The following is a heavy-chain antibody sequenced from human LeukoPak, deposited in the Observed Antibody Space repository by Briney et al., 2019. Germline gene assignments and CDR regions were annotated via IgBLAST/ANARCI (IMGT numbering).Heavy chain of an antibody. V-gene: IGHV4-59*01. CDR2: IYYSGST. CDR1: GGSISSYY. D-gene: IGHD1-26*01. CDR3: ARRYSGSYDY. J-gene: IGHJ4*02. Sequence: SETLSLTCTVSGGSISSYYWSWIRQPPGKGLEWIGYIYYSGSTNYNPSLKSRVTISVDTSKNQFSLKLSSVTAADTAVYYCARRYSGSYDYWGQGTLVTVSS.